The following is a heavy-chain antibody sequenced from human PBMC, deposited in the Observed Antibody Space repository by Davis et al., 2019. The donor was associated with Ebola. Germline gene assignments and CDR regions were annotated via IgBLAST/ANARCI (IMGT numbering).Heavy chain of an antibody. CDR1: GFTFSSYS. V-gene: IGHV3-21*01. Sequence: PGGSLRLSCAASGFTFSSYSMNWVRQAPGKGLEWVSSISSSSSYIYYADSVKGRFTISRDNAKNSPYLQMNSLRAEDTAVYYCAREGNWGSRDDYWGQGTLVTVSS. D-gene: IGHD7-27*01. J-gene: IGHJ4*02. CDR3: AREGNWGSRDDY. CDR2: ISSSSSYI.